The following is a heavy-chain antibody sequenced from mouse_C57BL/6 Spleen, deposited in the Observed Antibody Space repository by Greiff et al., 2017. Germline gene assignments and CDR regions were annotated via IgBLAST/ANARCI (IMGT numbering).Heavy chain of an antibody. CDR1: GYTFTSYW. CDR3: ARSGSNYLYFDY. J-gene: IGHJ2*01. V-gene: IGHV1-72*01. D-gene: IGHD2-5*01. Sequence: QVQLQQPGAELVKPGASVKLSCKASGYTFTSYWMHWVKQRPGRGLEWIGRIDPNSGGTKYNEKFKSKATLTVDKPSSTAYMPLSSLTSEDSAVDFCARSGSNYLYFDYWGQGTTLTVSS. CDR2: IDPNSGGT.